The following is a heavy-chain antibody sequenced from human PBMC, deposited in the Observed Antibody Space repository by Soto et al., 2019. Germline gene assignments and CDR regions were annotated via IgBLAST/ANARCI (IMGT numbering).Heavy chain of an antibody. Sequence: ASVKVSCKASGGTFSSYAISWVRQAPGQGLEWMGGIIPIFGTANHAQKFQGRVTITADESTSTAYMELSSLRSEDTAVYYCARGRSSSPKGFDYWGQGTLVTVSS. D-gene: IGHD6-13*01. J-gene: IGHJ4*02. V-gene: IGHV1-69*13. CDR1: GGTFSSYA. CDR2: IIPIFGTA. CDR3: ARGRSSSPKGFDY.